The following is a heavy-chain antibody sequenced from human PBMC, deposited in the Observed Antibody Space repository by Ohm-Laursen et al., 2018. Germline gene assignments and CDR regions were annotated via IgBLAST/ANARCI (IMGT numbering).Heavy chain of an antibody. CDR3: ARAVRYQLLSDP. CDR2: MNPNSHNT. J-gene: IGHJ5*02. V-gene: IGHV1-8*01. D-gene: IGHD4-23*01. CDR1: GYTFSSYD. Sequence: GSSVNVSCKVSGYTFSSYDIIWVRQASGQGPEWMGWMNPNSHNTGYARKFRGRVSMTSDSSISTAYMELYSLTSEDTATYYCARAVRYQLLSDPWGQGTLVTVSS.